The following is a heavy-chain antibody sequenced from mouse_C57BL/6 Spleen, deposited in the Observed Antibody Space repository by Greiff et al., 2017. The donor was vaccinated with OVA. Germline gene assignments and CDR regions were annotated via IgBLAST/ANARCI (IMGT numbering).Heavy chain of an antibody. D-gene: IGHD1-1*01. CDR3: ARDTGYYGSSFYAMDY. J-gene: IGHJ4*01. V-gene: IGHV5-4*01. CDR2: ISDGGSYT. CDR1: GFTFSSYA. Sequence: EVQGVESGGGLVKPGGSLKLSCAASGFTFSSYAMSWVRQTPEKRLEWVATISDGGSYTYYPDNVKGRFTISRDNAKNNLYLQMSHLKSEDTAMYYCARDTGYYGSSFYAMDYWGQGTSVTVSS.